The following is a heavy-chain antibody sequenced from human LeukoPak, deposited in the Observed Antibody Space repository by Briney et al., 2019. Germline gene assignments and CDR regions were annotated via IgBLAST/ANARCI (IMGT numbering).Heavy chain of an antibody. Sequence: GASVKVSCKASGGTFSSYAIGWVRQAPGQGLEWMGRIIPILGIANYAQKFRGRVTITADKSTSTAYMELSSLRSEDTAVYYCARRYFDSPANYGMDVWGQGTTVTVSS. CDR1: GGTFSSYA. J-gene: IGHJ6*02. CDR2: IIPILGIA. D-gene: IGHD3-9*01. V-gene: IGHV1-69*04. CDR3: ARRYFDSPANYGMDV.